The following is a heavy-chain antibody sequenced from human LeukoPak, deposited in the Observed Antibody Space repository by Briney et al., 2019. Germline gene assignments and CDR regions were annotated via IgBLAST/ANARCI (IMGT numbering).Heavy chain of an antibody. CDR2: VYSGAST. J-gene: IGHJ4*02. V-gene: IGHV3-66*01. CDR3: ARGHIRYYFDY. CDR1: GFTVSKYY. D-gene: IGHD3-3*02. Sequence: GGSLRLSCAASGFTVSKYYMNWVRQAPGEGLEWVSVVYSGASTNYADSVRGRFTISRDNSKNTLYLQINSLRAEDTAVYYWARGHIRYYFDYWGQGTLVTVSS.